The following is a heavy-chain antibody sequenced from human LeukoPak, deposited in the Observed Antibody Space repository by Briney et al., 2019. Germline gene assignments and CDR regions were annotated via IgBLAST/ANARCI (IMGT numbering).Heavy chain of an antibody. CDR2: IRQDGSEK. Sequence: PGGSLRLSCAASGFTFSSYWMSWVRQAPGKGLEWVANIRQDGSEKYYVDSVKGRFIISRDNAKNSLYLQMNSLRAEDTAVYYCARDRKSGEWDLVPWGQGTLVTVSS. J-gene: IGHJ4*02. CDR1: GFTFSSYW. D-gene: IGHD1-26*01. V-gene: IGHV3-7*01. CDR3: ARDRKSGEWDLVP.